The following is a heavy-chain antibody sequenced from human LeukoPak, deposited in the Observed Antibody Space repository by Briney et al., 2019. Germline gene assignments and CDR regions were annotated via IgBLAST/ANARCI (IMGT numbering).Heavy chain of an antibody. CDR1: GGSISSSSYY. V-gene: IGHV4-39*02. Sequence: SETLSLTCTVSGGSISSSSYYWGWIRQPPGKGLEWIGSIYYSGSTYYNPSLKSRVTISVDTSKNQFSLKLSSVTAADTAVYYCARDQDQGMDVWGQGTTVTVSS. J-gene: IGHJ6*02. CDR3: ARDQDQGMDV. CDR2: IYYSGST. D-gene: IGHD2-15*01.